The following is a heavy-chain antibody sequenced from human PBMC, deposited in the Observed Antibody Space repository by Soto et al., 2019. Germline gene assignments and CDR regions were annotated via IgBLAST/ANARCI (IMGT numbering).Heavy chain of an antibody. J-gene: IGHJ6*02. V-gene: IGHV4-39*01. Sequence: QLQLQESGPGLVKPSETLSLTCTVSGGSISSSSYYWGWIRQPPGKGLEWIGSIYYSGSTYYNPSLKSRVTISVDTSKNQFSLRQSSVTAADTAVYYCARGRGSSSALYCSYGMDVWGQGTTVTVSS. CDR3: ARGRGSSSALYCSYGMDV. CDR1: GGSISSSSYY. CDR2: IYYSGST. D-gene: IGHD6-6*01.